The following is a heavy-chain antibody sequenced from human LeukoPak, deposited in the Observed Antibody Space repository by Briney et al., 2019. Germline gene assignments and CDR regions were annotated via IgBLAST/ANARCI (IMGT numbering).Heavy chain of an antibody. V-gene: IGHV3-23*01. CDR2: ISGSGGST. D-gene: IGHD3-22*01. J-gene: IGHJ6*02. CDR3: AKDTTITMIVVVIPYYYYGMDV. Sequence: PGGSLRLSCAASGFTFSSYAMSWVRQAPGKGLEWVSAISGSGGSTYYADSVKGRFTISRDNSKNTLYLQMNSLRAEDTAVYYCAKDTTITMIVVVIPYYYYGMDVWGQGTTVTVSS. CDR1: GFTFSSYA.